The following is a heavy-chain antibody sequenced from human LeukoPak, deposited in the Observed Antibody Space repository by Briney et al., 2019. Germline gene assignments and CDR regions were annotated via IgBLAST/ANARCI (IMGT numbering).Heavy chain of an antibody. Sequence: ASVKVSCKASGYTFTGYYMHWVRQAPGQGLWWMGWINPNSGGTNYAQKFQGRVTMTRDTSISTAYMELSRLRSDDTAVYYCARDYKPKTTVAHWYFDLWGRGTLVTVSS. CDR1: GYTFTGYY. CDR2: INPNSGGT. J-gene: IGHJ2*01. D-gene: IGHD4-23*01. CDR3: ARDYKPKTTVAHWYFDL. V-gene: IGHV1-2*02.